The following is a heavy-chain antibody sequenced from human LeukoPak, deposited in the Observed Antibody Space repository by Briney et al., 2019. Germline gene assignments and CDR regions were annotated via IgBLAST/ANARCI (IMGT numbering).Heavy chain of an antibody. CDR1: GFTFSSYW. V-gene: IGHV3-7*01. J-gene: IGHJ4*02. CDR2: IKQDGSEK. D-gene: IGHD2-15*01. CDR3: ARGIGPHDRLPWQPDY. Sequence: PGGSLRLSCAASGFTFSSYWMNWVRQAPGKGLEWVANIKQDGSEKYYVDSVKGRFTISRDNAKNSLYLQMNSLRAEDTAVYYCARGIGPHDRLPWQPDYWGQGTLVTVSS.